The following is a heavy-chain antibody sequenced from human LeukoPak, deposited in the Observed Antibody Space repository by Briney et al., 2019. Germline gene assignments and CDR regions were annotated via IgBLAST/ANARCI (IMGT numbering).Heavy chain of an antibody. D-gene: IGHD2-2*01. CDR2: IDPSDSYT. V-gene: IGHV5-10-1*01. CDR3: ARHVVPAAMYYYYGMDV. CDR1: GSIFTSYW. J-gene: IGHJ6*02. Sequence: GASLQISCKGSGSIFTSYWISWVRQLAGKGVEWMGRIDPSDSYTNYSPSFQGHVTISADNSISTAYLQWSSLKASDTAMYYCARHVVPAAMYYYYGMDVWGQGTTVTVSS.